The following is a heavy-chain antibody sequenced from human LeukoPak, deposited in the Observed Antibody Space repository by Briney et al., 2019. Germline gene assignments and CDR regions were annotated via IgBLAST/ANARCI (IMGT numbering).Heavy chain of an antibody. J-gene: IGHJ6*04. Sequence: ASVKVSCKASGYTFTSYGISWVRQAPGHGLEWMGWISAYNGNTNYAQKLQGRVTMTTDTSTSTAYMELRSLRSDDTAVYYCARKFLGYCSSTSCLYGMDVWGKGTTVTVSS. CDR3: ARKFLGYCSSTSCLYGMDV. CDR1: GYTFTSYG. D-gene: IGHD2-2*01. V-gene: IGHV1-18*04. CDR2: ISAYNGNT.